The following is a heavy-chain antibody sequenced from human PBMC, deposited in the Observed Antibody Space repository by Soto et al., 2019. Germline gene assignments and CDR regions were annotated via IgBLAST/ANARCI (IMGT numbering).Heavy chain of an antibody. D-gene: IGHD4-4*01. CDR3: ARGGNRNYY. CDR2: IYSGGST. Sequence: EVQLEESGGGLVQPGGSLRLSCVVSGFTVSRYYMSWVRQAPGKGLEWVSVIYSGGSTYYADSVKGRFTISRHNSKNTLYLQMNSLRAEDTAVDYCARGGNRNYYWGQGTLVTVSS. CDR1: GFTVSRYY. V-gene: IGHV3-53*04. J-gene: IGHJ4*02.